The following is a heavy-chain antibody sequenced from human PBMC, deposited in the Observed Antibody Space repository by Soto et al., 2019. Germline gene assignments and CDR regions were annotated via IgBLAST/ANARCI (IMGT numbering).Heavy chain of an antibody. CDR3: PGEKSSWLICH. D-gene: IGHD6-13*01. Sequence: QVQLVESGGGVVQPGRSLRLSCAASGFTFSSYAMHWVRQAPGKGLEWVAVISYDGSNKYYADSVKGRFTSSRDNSKNQLYRQMNSLRDEDTTVYYGPGEKSSWLICHWGQGTLVTV. CDR2: ISYDGSNK. J-gene: IGHJ4*01. CDR1: GFTFSSYA. V-gene: IGHV3-30-3*01.